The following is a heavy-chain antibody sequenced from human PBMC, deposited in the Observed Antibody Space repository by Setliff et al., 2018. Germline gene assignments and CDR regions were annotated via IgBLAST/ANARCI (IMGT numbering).Heavy chain of an antibody. CDR3: ARVPGGRFDY. CDR1: GYSISSGYY. CDR2: IYHSGST. V-gene: IGHV4-38-2*01. D-gene: IGHD1-26*01. J-gene: IGHJ4*02. Sequence: LSLTCAVSGYSISSGYYWGWIRQPPGKGLEWIGSIYHSGSTYYNPSLKSRVTISVDTSKNQFSLKLSSVTAADTAVYYCARVPGGRFDYWGQGTLVTVPQ.